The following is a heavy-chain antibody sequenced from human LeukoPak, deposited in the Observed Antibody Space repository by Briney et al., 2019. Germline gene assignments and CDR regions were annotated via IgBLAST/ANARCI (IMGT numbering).Heavy chain of an antibody. V-gene: IGHV3-30*04. CDR3: AREAYGSGTYYNVEFDY. D-gene: IGHD3-10*01. J-gene: IGHJ4*02. Sequence: GGSLRLSCAASGFTFSRHAMHWVRQAPGKGLEWVAVISYDGSNKYYADSVKGRFTISRDNSKNTLSLQMNSLRAEDTAVYYCAREAYGSGTYYNVEFDYWGQGALVTVSS. CDR1: GFTFSRHA. CDR2: ISYDGSNK.